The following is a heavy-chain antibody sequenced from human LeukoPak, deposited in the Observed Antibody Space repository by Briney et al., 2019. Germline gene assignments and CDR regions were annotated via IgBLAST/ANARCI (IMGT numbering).Heavy chain of an antibody. CDR2: ISSSGSTI. J-gene: IGHJ4*02. CDR1: GSTFSSYE. Sequence: PGGSLRLYCAASGSTFSSYEMNWVRQAPGKGLEWVSYISSSGSTIYYADSVKGRFTISRDNAKNSLYLQMNSLRAEDTAVYYCARGNDYYGSGSYLDWGQGTLVTVSS. D-gene: IGHD3-10*01. CDR3: ARGNDYYGSGSYLD. V-gene: IGHV3-48*03.